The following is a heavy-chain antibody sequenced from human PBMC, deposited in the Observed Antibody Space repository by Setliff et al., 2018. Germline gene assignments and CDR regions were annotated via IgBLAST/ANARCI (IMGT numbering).Heavy chain of an antibody. J-gene: IGHJ6*02. V-gene: IGHV4-61*09. CDR2: IYTSGST. Sequence: PSETLSLTCTVSGGSISSGSYYWSWIRQPAGKGLEWIGHIYTSGSTNYNPSLKSRVTISVDTSKNQFSLKLSSVTAADTAVYYCARVSQYSSGWYYYYYYGMDVWGQGTTVTVSS. CDR1: GGSISSGSYY. CDR3: ARVSQYSSGWYYYYYYGMDV. D-gene: IGHD6-19*01.